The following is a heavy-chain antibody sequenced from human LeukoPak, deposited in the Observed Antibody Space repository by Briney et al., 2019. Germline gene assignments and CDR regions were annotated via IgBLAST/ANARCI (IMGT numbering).Heavy chain of an antibody. J-gene: IGHJ5*02. Sequence: GGSLRLSCAASDFTFGGSAMHWVRQASGKGLEWVGRIRSKSNSYATAYAASVKGRFTISRDDSKNTAYLQMNSLKIEDTAVYYCTRHPVRYSNGYENWFDPWGQGTLVTVSS. V-gene: IGHV3-73*01. CDR1: DFTFGGSA. D-gene: IGHD6-19*01. CDR2: IRSKSNSYAT. CDR3: TRHPVRYSNGYENWFDP.